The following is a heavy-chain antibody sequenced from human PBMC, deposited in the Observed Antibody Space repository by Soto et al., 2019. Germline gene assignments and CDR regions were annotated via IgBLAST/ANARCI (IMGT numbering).Heavy chain of an antibody. V-gene: IGHV3-30-3*01. J-gene: IGHJ4*02. Sequence: GGSLRLSCAASGFTFSSYAMHWVRQAPGKGLEWVAVISYDGSNKYYADSVKGRFTISRDNSKNTLYLQMNSLRAEDTAVYYCARGGYYYDSSGYYPGYFDYWGQGTLVTVSS. CDR2: ISYDGSNK. CDR1: GFTFSSYA. D-gene: IGHD3-22*01. CDR3: ARGGYYYDSSGYYPGYFDY.